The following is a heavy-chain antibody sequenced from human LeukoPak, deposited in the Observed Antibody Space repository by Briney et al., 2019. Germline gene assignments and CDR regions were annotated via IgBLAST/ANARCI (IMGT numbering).Heavy chain of an antibody. CDR1: GGSISNYD. V-gene: IGHV4-4*07. CDR2: IYSSGNT. Sequence: SETLSLTCTVPGGSISNYDWSWIWRPVGKGLGWIGRIYSSGNTHYNPSLKSRVTMSIDTSKNQFSLKLASVTAADTAVYYCARRESGSNAFHIWGQGTMVTVSS. D-gene: IGHD3-10*01. CDR3: ARRESGSNAFHI. J-gene: IGHJ3*02.